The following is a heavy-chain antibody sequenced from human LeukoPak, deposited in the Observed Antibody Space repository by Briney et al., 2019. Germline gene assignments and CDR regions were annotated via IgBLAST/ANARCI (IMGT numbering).Heavy chain of an antibody. D-gene: IGHD6-13*01. V-gene: IGHV3-23*01. CDR3: VNDYSTSAHLEH. CDR1: GFTFSTYA. Sequence: GGSLRLSCAASGFTFSTYAMSWVRQAPGKGLEWVSAISGSGVGTYYADSVKGRFTISRDYSKNTLYLQMDSLRVEDTAVYYCVNDYSTSAHLEHWGQGTLVTVSS. CDR2: ISGSGVGT. J-gene: IGHJ1*01.